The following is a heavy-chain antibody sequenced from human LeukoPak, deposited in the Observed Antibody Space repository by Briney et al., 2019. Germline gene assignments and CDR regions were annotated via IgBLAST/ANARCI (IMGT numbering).Heavy chain of an antibody. Sequence: GGSLRLSCAASGFTFNSYSMYWVRQAPGKGLEWVSSISSSSSDVFYADSVKGRFSISRDNAKNSLYLQMNSVRAEDTAVYYCVRDSGSSYGYYFLHWGQGTLVTVSS. D-gene: IGHD1-26*01. CDR3: VRDSGSSYGYYFLH. CDR1: GFTFNSYS. V-gene: IGHV3-21*01. J-gene: IGHJ1*01. CDR2: ISSSSSDV.